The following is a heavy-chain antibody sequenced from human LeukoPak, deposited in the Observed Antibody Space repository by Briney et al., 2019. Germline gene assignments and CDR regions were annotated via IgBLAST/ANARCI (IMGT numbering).Heavy chain of an antibody. J-gene: IGHJ4*02. V-gene: IGHV3-23*01. CDR2: IGGSGTTT. CDR3: AKVLSGSIN. D-gene: IGHD3-10*01. CDR1: GFTFSSYG. Sequence: GGSLRLSCAASGFTFSSYGMSWVRQAPGKGLEWVSAIGGSGTTTYYADSVKGRFTISRDNSKNTLYLQMNSLRAADTAVYYCAKVLSGSINWGQGTLVTVSS.